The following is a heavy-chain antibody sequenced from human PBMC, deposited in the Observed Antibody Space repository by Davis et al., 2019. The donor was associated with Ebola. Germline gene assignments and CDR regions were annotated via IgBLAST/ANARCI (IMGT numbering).Heavy chain of an antibody. D-gene: IGHD6-19*01. CDR1: GGSISSYY. J-gene: IGHJ4*02. CDR2: IYYSGST. V-gene: IGHV4-39*07. CDR3: ARGLGSGWHT. Sequence: PGGFLRLSCTVSGGSISSYYWGWIRQPPGKGLEWIGSIYYSGSTYYNPSLKSRVTISVDTSKNQFSLKLSSVTAADTAVYYCARGLGSGWHTWGQGTLVTVSS.